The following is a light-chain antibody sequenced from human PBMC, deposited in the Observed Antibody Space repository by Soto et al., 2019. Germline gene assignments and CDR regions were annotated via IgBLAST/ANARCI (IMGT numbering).Light chain of an antibody. CDR2: DAS. J-gene: IGKJ1*01. CDR3: QHYNSAPWP. CDR1: QTIRRW. Sequence: DIEMSQSPSTLFASVGDRVTITCRASQTIRRWLAWYQQRPGKAPKVLIYDASTLESGVPARFSGSGSETEFTLTISSLQPEDSATYSSQHYNSAPWPFGQGTKV. V-gene: IGKV1-5*01.